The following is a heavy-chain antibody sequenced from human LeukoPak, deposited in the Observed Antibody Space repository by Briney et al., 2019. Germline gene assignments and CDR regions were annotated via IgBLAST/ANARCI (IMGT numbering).Heavy chain of an antibody. CDR1: GYTFTDCY. D-gene: IGHD3-22*01. J-gene: IGHJ4*02. Sequence: GASVKVSCKTSGYTFTDCYMHWVRQAPGQGPEWVGWINPNSGGTNYAQKFQGRVTMTRDTSISTAYMELSRLRSDDTAVYYCARGWDYYDSSGYIRWGQGTLVTVSS. CDR3: ARGWDYYDSSGYIR. V-gene: IGHV1-2*02. CDR2: INPNSGGT.